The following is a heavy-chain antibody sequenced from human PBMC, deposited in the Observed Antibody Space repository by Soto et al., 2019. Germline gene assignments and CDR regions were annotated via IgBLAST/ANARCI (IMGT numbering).Heavy chain of an antibody. V-gene: IGHV3-30*19. D-gene: IGHD2-2*01. CDR1: GFTFSSYG. CDR3: ARDLRKYQLLRYYDYYYGMDV. J-gene: IGHJ6*02. Sequence: GGSLRLSCAASGFTFSSYGMHWVRQARGKGLEWVAVISYAGSNKYYADSVKGRFTISRDNSKNTLYLQMNSRRAEDTAVYYCARDLRKYQLLRYYDYYYGMDVGGQGTTVTVSS. CDR2: ISYAGSNK.